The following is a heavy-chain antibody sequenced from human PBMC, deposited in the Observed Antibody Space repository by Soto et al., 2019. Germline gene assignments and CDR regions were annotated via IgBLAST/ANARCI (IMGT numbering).Heavy chain of an antibody. J-gene: IGHJ6*02. V-gene: IGHV1-69*13. Sequence: VTVSCKASGGTFSSYAISWVRQAPGQGLEWMGGIIPIFGTANYAQKFQGRVTITADKSTSTAYMELSSLRSEDTAVYYCARGQLEPYGMDVWGQGTTVTVSS. D-gene: IGHD6-6*01. CDR3: ARGQLEPYGMDV. CDR2: IIPIFGTA. CDR1: GGTFSSYA.